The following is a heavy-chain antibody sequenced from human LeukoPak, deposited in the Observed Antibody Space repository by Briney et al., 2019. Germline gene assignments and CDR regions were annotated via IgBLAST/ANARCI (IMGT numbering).Heavy chain of an antibody. CDR3: ARRLRDRFDY. CDR2: IYYSGST. CDR1: GGSISSYY. V-gene: IGHV4-59*08. Sequence: SETLSLTCTVSGGSISSYYWSWIRQPPGKGLEWIGYIYYSGSTNYNPSLKSRVTISVDTSKNQFSLKLSSVTAADTAVYYCARRLRDRFDYWGQGALVTVSS. D-gene: IGHD2-15*01. J-gene: IGHJ4*02.